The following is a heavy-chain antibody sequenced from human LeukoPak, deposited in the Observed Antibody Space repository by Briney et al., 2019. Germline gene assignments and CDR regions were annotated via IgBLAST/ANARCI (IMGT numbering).Heavy chain of an antibody. Sequence: SETLSLTCTVSGGSIRSYYWSWIRQPPGMGLEWIGYIYYSGSTKYNPSLKSRATISVDTSKNQLSLKLNSVTAADTAVYYCASGSYYFDYWGQGTLVTVSS. CDR2: IYYSGST. V-gene: IGHV4-59*08. J-gene: IGHJ4*02. D-gene: IGHD1-26*01. CDR3: ASGSYYFDY. CDR1: GGSIRSYY.